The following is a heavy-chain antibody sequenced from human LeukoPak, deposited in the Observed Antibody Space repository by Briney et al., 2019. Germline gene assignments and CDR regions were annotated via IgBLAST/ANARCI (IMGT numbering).Heavy chain of an antibody. CDR2: ICFSGSTM. CDR3: ARELLSSFDP. Sequence: GGSLSLSCAASGFTFSDYYMSWVRQPPGKGLECVSYICFSGSTMYYADSVKGRFTISRDDAKHALFLQMYSLRAEATAVYYAARELLSSFDPWGQETVVTVSS. J-gene: IGHJ5*02. CDR1: GFTFSDYY. V-gene: IGHV3-11*01.